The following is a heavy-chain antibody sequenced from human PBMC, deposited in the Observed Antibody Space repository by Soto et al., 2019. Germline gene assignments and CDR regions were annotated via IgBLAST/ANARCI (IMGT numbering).Heavy chain of an antibody. CDR3: ARQITGTNGFDY. J-gene: IGHJ4*02. CDR2: INHSGST. CDR1: GGSFSGYY. D-gene: IGHD1-7*01. Sequence: SETLSLTCAVYGGSFSGYYWSWIRQPPGKGLEWIGEINHSGSTNYNPSLKSRVTISVDKSKNQFSLKLSSVTAADTAVYYCARQITGTNGFDYWGQGTLVTVS. V-gene: IGHV4-34*01.